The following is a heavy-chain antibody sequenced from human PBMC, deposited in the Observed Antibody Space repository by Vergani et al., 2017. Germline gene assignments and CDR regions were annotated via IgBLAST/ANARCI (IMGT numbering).Heavy chain of an antibody. CDR1: GGSISSSSYY. CDR3: ARDLGYGDYVWYFDL. J-gene: IGHJ2*01. V-gene: IGHV4-39*07. Sequence: QLQLQESGPGLVKPSETLSLTCTVSGGSISSSSYYWGWIRQPPGKGLEWIGSIYYSGSTNYNPSLKSRVTISVDTSKNQFSLKLSSVTAADTAVYYCARDLGYGDYVWYFDLWGRGTLVTVSS. D-gene: IGHD4-17*01. CDR2: IYYSGST.